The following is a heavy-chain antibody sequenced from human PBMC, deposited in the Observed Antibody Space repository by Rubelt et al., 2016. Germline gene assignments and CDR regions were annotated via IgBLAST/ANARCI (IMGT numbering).Heavy chain of an antibody. CDR2: MSYTGDA. D-gene: IGHD6-6*01. CDR1: GGSISSTSFY. Sequence: QLQLQESGPGLVKPSETLSLTCTVSGGSISSTSFYWGWIRQPPGKGLEWIALMSYTGDAYYNPSLKSRVTISVDTSKNQFSRKGTSLTAADTAVYYCARAPVAARETRWFDPWGQGTLVTVSS. J-gene: IGHJ5*02. CDR3: ARAPVAARETRWFDP. V-gene: IGHV4-39*07.